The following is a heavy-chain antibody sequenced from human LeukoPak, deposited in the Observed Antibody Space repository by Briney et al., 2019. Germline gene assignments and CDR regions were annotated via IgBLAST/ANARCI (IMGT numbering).Heavy chain of an antibody. CDR3: ARDLVTAGAFDI. CDR2: ISYDGSNK. V-gene: IGHV3-30-3*01. Sequence: PGGSLRLSCAASGFTFSSYAMHWVRQAPGKGLEWVAVISYDGSNKYYADSVKGRFTISRDNSKNTLYLQMNSLRAEDTAVYYCARDLVTAGAFDIWGQGTMVTVSS. J-gene: IGHJ3*02. D-gene: IGHD2-21*02. CDR1: GFTFSSYA.